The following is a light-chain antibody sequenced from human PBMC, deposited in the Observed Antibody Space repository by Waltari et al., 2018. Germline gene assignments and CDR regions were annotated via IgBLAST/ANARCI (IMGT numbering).Light chain of an antibody. J-gene: IGKJ4*01. CDR1: QSVLYSSNNKNY. V-gene: IGKV4-1*01. CDR3: QQYYSTPRALT. Sequence: DIVMTQSPDSLAVSLGERATINCKSSQSVLYSSNNKNYLAWYQQKPGQPPKLLIYWESTRESGVPDRFSGSGSGTDFTLTISSLQAEDVAVYYCQQYYSTPRALTFGGGTKVEIK. CDR2: WES.